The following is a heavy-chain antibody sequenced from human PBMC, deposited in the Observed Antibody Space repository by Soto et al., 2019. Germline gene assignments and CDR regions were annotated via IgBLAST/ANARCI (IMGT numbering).Heavy chain of an antibody. CDR2: INPNSGGT. V-gene: IGHV1-2*02. CDR1: GYTFTGYY. Sequence: ASVKVSCKASGYTFTGYYMHWVRLAPGQGLEWMGWINPNSGGTNYAQKFQGRVTMTRDTSISTAYMELSRLRSGDTAVYYCARRGRIAARSYYHGMDVWGQGTTVTVSS. CDR3: ARRGRIAARSYYHGMDV. J-gene: IGHJ6*02. D-gene: IGHD6-6*01.